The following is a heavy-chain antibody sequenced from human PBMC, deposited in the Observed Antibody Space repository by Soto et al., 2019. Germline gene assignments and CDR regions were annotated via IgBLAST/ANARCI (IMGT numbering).Heavy chain of an antibody. Sequence: SETLSLTCTVSGGSISSSSYYWGWIRQPPGKGLEWIGSIYYSGSTYYNPSLKSRVTISVDTSKNQFSLKLSSVTAADTAVYYCARREIYASFDYWGQGTLVTVSS. CDR2: IYYSGST. J-gene: IGHJ4*02. CDR1: GGSISSSSYY. V-gene: IGHV4-39*01. CDR3: ARREIYASFDY. D-gene: IGHD2-8*01.